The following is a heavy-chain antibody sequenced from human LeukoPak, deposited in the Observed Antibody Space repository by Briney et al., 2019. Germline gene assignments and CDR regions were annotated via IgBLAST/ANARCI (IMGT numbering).Heavy chain of an antibody. CDR3: AKNRRNIVVVVAVDY. CDR1: GFTFSNYG. V-gene: IGHV3-23*01. D-gene: IGHD2-15*01. CDR2: ISGSGGST. J-gene: IGHJ4*02. Sequence: GGSLRLSCAASGFTFSNYGMSWVRQAPGKGLEWVSGISGSGGSTYYTDSVRGRFTISRDNSKNTLYLQMNSLRAEDTAVYYCAKNRRNIVVVVAVDYWGQGTLVTVSS.